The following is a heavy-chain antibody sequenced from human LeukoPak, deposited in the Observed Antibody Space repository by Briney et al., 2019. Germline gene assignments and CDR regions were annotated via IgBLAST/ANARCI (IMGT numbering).Heavy chain of an antibody. CDR2: ISAYNGNT. J-gene: IGHJ3*02. V-gene: IGHV1-18*01. Sequence: ASVKVSCKTSGYTFISYGISWVRQAPGQGLEWMGWISAYNGNTNYAQKLQGRITMTTDTSTSTAYMELRSLRSDDTAVYYCARDTRSPARYYDILTGYYTVNDAFDIWGQGTMVTVSS. D-gene: IGHD3-9*01. CDR1: GYTFISYG. CDR3: ARDTRSPARYYDILTGYYTVNDAFDI.